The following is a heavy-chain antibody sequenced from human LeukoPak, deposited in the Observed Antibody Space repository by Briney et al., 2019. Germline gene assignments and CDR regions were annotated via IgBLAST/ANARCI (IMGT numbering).Heavy chain of an antibody. CDR3: ARDRQQLVGTGSRPWFDP. CDR1: GGTFSSYA. J-gene: IGHJ5*02. Sequence: GSSVKISCKAYGGTFSSYAISWVRQAPVQGLEWMVGIIPIFGTANYAQKFQGRVTITTDESTSTAYMELSSLRSEDTAVYYCARDRQQLVGTGSRPWFDPWGQGTLVTVSS. D-gene: IGHD6-13*01. CDR2: IIPIFGTA. V-gene: IGHV1-69*05.